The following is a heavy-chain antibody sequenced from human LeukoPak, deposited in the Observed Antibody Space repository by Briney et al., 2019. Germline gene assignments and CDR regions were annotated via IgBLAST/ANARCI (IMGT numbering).Heavy chain of an antibody. CDR2: INHSGST. J-gene: IGHJ5*02. V-gene: IGHV4-34*01. Sequence: SETLSLTCAVYGGSFSGYYWTWIRQPPGKGLEWIGEINHSGSTNYNPSLKSRVTISVDTSKNQFSLKLSSVTAADTAVYYCARGGLDTSSWYFSRWFDPWGQGTLVTVSS. CDR1: GGSFSGYY. D-gene: IGHD6-13*01. CDR3: ARGGLDTSSWYFSRWFDP.